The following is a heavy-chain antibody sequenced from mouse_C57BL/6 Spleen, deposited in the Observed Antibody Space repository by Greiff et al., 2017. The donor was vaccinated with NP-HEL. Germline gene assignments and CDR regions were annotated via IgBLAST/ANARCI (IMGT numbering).Heavy chain of an antibody. Sequence: QVQLQQPGAELVKPGASVKLSCKASGYTFTSYWMHWVKQRPGQGLEWIGMIHPNSGSTNYNEKFKSKATLTVDKSSSTAYMQLSSLTSEDSAVYCCARSDGLRYFDVWGTGTTVTVSS. J-gene: IGHJ1*03. CDR1: GYTFTSYW. CDR3: ARSDGLRYFDV. CDR2: IHPNSGST. V-gene: IGHV1-64*01.